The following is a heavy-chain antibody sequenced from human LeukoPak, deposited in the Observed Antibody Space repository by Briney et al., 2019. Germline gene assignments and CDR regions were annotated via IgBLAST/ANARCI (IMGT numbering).Heavy chain of an antibody. D-gene: IGHD6-13*01. Sequence: GGSLRLSCAASGFTFSSYGMHWVRQAPGKGLEWVAVISYDGSNKYHADSVKGRFTISRDNSKNTLYLQMNSLRAEDTAVYYCAKDRYSSSWFDYWGQGTLVTVSS. J-gene: IGHJ4*02. CDR2: ISYDGSNK. CDR1: GFTFSSYG. CDR3: AKDRYSSSWFDY. V-gene: IGHV3-30*18.